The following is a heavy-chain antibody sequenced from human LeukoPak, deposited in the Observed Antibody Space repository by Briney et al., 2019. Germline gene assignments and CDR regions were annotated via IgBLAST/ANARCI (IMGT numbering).Heavy chain of an antibody. D-gene: IGHD4-17*01. CDR2: IYTSGST. V-gene: IGHV4-4*07. CDR3: ARDNYGDNYYYYYMDV. Sequence: SETLSLTCTVSGGSISSYYWSWIRQPAGKGLEWIGRIYTSGSTNYNPSLKSRVTMSVDTSKNQFSLKLSSVTAADTAVYYCARDNYGDNYYYYYMDVWGKGTTVTVSS. CDR1: GGSISSYY. J-gene: IGHJ6*03.